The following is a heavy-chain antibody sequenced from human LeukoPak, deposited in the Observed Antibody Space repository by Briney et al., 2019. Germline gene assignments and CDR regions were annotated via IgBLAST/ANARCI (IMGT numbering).Heavy chain of an antibody. CDR3: ARVRTAMVTIDY. Sequence: NASETLSLTCTVSGGSISSGDYYWSWIRQPPGKGLEWIGYIYYSGSTYYNPSLKSRVTISVDTSKNQFSLKLSSVTAADTAVYYCARVRTAMVTIDYWGQGTLVTVSS. D-gene: IGHD5-18*01. CDR1: GGSISSGDYY. CDR2: IYYSGST. J-gene: IGHJ4*02. V-gene: IGHV4-30-4*08.